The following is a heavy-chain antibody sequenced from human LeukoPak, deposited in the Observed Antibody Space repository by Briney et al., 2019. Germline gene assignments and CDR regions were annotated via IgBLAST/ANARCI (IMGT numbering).Heavy chain of an antibody. CDR2: MSHTGAT. D-gene: IGHD3-9*01. CDR3: ARGLHYNILTGGMDV. CDR1: GGSFSGYY. Sequence: PSETLSLTCAVYGGSFSGYYWSWIRQSPEKGLEWIGEMSHTGATNYNPSLKSRVTVSVDTSKKQFSLNLRSVTAADTAVYYCARGLHYNILTGGMDVWGQGATVIVSS. J-gene: IGHJ6*02. V-gene: IGHV4-34*01.